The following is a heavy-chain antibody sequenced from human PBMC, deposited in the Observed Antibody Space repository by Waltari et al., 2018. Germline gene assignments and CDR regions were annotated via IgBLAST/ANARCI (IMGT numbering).Heavy chain of an antibody. CDR2: IYHSGST. D-gene: IGHD3-3*01. Sequence: QVQLQESGPGLVKPSGTLSLTCAVSGGSISSSNWWSWVRQPPGKGLEWIGEIYHSGSTNYNPPLKSRVTISVDQSKNQFSLKLSSVTAADTAVYYCARGPDWDFWSGYYDYWGQGTLVTVSS. CDR1: GGSISSSNW. CDR3: ARGPDWDFWSGYYDY. J-gene: IGHJ4*02. V-gene: IGHV4-4*02.